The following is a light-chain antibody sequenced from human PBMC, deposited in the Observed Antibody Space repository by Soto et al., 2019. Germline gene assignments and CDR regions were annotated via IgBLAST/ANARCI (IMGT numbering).Light chain of an antibody. V-gene: IGKV1-39*01. CDR3: QQSYSTLGT. CDR1: QTIMTY. CDR2: AAS. J-gene: IGKJ1*01. Sequence: DIQRTQSPSSLSASVGDEVTITCRASQTIMTYLNWYQLKPGKPPRLLIYAASSLQSGVPSRFSGSGSGTDFTLTISSLQPEDFATYYCQQSYSTLGTFGQGTKGDIK.